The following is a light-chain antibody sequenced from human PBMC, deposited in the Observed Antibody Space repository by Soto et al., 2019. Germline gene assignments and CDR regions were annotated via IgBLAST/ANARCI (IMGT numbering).Light chain of an antibody. CDR1: QSISSW. V-gene: IGKV1-5*01. CDR2: DAS. CDR3: QQYNSYSPWT. Sequence: DIQMTQSPSSLSASVGDTVTITCRASQSISSWLAWYQQKPGKAPKLLIYDASSLESGVPSRFSGSGSGTEFTPTISSLQPDDFATYYCQQYNSYSPWTFGQGTKVDI. J-gene: IGKJ1*01.